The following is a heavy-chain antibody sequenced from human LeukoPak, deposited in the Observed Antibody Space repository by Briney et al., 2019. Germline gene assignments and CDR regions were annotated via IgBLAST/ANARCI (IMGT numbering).Heavy chain of an antibody. V-gene: IGHV4-34*01. CDR1: GGSFSGYY. CDR3: ARRAVAFDY. J-gene: IGHJ4*02. CDR2: INHSGST. D-gene: IGHD6-19*01. Sequence: PSETLSLTCAVYGGSFSGYYWSWIRQPPGKGLEWIGEINHSGSTNYNPSLKSRVTISVDTPKNQFSLKLSSVTAADTAVYYCARRAVAFDYWGQGTLVTVSS.